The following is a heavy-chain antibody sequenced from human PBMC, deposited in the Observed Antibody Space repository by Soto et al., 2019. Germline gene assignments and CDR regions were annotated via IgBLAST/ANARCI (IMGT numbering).Heavy chain of an antibody. CDR1: GFNFSNYW. J-gene: IGHJ4*02. V-gene: IGHV3-7*05. CDR3: ATDILDY. CDR2: INQHGTEK. Sequence: GGSLRLSCVASGFNFSNYWVTWARQAPGKGLEWVANINQHGTEKFYVDSVEGRFSISRDNAYHSVYLQMNSLRAEDTAVYYCATDILDYWGQGTSVTVSS.